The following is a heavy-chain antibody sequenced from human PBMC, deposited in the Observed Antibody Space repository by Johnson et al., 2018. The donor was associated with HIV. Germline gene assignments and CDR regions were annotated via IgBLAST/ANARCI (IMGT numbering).Heavy chain of an antibody. V-gene: IGHV3-30-3*01. CDR2: ISYDGSNK. J-gene: IGHJ3*02. D-gene: IGHD6-13*01. Sequence: QVQLVESGGGVVQPGRSLRLSCGASGFSFNNYALHWVRQAPGKGLEWVAVISYDGSNKYYADSVKGRVTISRDNSKNTLYLQMNSLRTEDTAVYYCSREGIAAAVKAFDIWGQGTMVTVSS. CDR1: GFSFNNYA. CDR3: SREGIAAAVKAFDI.